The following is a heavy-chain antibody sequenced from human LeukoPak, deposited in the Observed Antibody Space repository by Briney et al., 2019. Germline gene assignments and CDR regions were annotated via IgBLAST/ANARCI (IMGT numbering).Heavy chain of an antibody. CDR2: INHSGST. CDR3: ARLGRGYSYGYVYYYYMDV. J-gene: IGHJ6*03. Sequence: SETLSLTCAVYGGSFSGYYWSWIRQPPGKGLEWIGEINHSGSTNYNPSLKSRVTISVDTSKNQFSLKLSSVTAADTAVYYCARLGRGYSYGYVYYYYMDVWGKGTTVTISS. D-gene: IGHD5-18*01. CDR1: GGSFSGYY. V-gene: IGHV4-34*01.